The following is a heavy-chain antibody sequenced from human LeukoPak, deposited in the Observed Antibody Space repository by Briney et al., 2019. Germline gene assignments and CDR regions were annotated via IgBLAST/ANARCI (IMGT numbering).Heavy chain of an antibody. V-gene: IGHV3-53*01. CDR2: IYSGGYT. CDR3: ARCRAFGHFDY. D-gene: IGHD3-10*01. CDR1: GFTVSSNY. J-gene: IGHJ4*02. Sequence: GGSLRLSCAASGFTVSSNYMIWVRQAPGKGLEWVSVIYSGGYTYYADSVKGRFTISRDNSKDTLYLQMNSLRAEDTAVYYCARCRAFGHFDYWGQGTLVTVSS.